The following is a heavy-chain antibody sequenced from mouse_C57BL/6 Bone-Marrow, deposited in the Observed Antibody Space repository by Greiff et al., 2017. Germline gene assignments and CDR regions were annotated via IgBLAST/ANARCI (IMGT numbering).Heavy chain of an antibody. J-gene: IGHJ3*01. CDR1: GFSLSTFGMG. Sequence: QVTLKVSGPGLLQPSQTLSLSCSFSGFSLSTFGMGVGWLRQPSGMGLEWLAHIWWDDDKYYNPALKSRRTISKDTSKNQVFLKIANVDTADTATYYCARPAHCGFAYWGQGTLVTVSA. CDR2: IWWDDDK. CDR3: ARPAHCGFAY. V-gene: IGHV8-8*01.